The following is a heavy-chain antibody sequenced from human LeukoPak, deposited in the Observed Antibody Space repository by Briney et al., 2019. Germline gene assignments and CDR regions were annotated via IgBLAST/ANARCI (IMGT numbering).Heavy chain of an antibody. Sequence: GGSLRLSCAAPGFTFSSYGMHWVRQAPGKGLEWVAVISYDGSNKYYADSVKGRFTISRDNSKNTLYLQMNSLRVEDTAVYYCAVRWGSTFLPSAYNWFDPWGQGTLVTVSS. CDR3: AVRWGSTFLPSAYNWFDP. CDR1: GFTFSSYG. CDR2: ISYDGSNK. D-gene: IGHD2-2*01. V-gene: IGHV3-30*03. J-gene: IGHJ5*02.